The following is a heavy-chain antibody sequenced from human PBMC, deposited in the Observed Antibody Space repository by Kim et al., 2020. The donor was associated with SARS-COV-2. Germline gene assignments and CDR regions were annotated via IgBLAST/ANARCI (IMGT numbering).Heavy chain of an antibody. D-gene: IGHD2-15*01. J-gene: IGHJ6*01. V-gene: IGHV4-59*01. Sequence: SETLSLTCTVSGGSISSYYWSWIRQPPGKGLEWIGYIYYSGSTNYNPFLKSRVTISVDTSKNQFSLKLSSVTAADTAVYYCSRDTPEWLPDGYYYGMAV. CDR2: IYYSGST. CDR3: SRDTPEWLPDGYYYGMAV. CDR1: GGSISSYY.